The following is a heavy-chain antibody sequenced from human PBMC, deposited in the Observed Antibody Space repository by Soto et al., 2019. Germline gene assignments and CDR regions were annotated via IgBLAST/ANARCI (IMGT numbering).Heavy chain of an antibody. CDR1: GGTFSSYA. D-gene: IGHD2-21*02. J-gene: IGHJ4*02. Sequence: QVQLVQSGAEVKKPGSSVKVSCKASGGTFSSYAISWVRQAPGQGLEWMGGIIPIFGTANYAQKFQGRVTITADESTSTAYMELSSLRSEDTAVYYCARDSPSLPSPLKAYCGGDCYSPLDYWGQGTLVTVSS. CDR3: ARDSPSLPSPLKAYCGGDCYSPLDY. V-gene: IGHV1-69*12. CDR2: IIPIFGTA.